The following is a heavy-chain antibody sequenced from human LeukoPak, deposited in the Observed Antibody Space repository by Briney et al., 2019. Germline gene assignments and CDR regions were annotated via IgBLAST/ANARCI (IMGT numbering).Heavy chain of an antibody. D-gene: IGHD2-2*01. V-gene: IGHV3-48*03. CDR3: ARDVPARDAPAASDAFDI. CDR2: ISTTDSTI. CDR1: GFTFSSYE. Sequence: GGSLRLSCAASGFTFSSYEMNWVRQAPGKGLEWVSYISTTDSTIYYADSVKGRFTISRDNAKNSVYLQMNSLRADDTALYYCARDVPARDAPAASDAFDIWGQGTMVTVSS. J-gene: IGHJ3*02.